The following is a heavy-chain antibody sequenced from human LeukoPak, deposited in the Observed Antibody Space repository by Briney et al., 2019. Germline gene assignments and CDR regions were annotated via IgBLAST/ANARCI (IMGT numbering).Heavy chain of an antibody. Sequence: GGSLRLSCADSGFTFSTYWMSWLRQVPGKGLEWVANIKPDGSEKYYADSEKGRFSISRDNAKNSLYLQMNNLRAEDTAVYYCARTKNSGRYYYFDYWGPGTLVTVSS. CDR1: GFTFSTYW. CDR2: IKPDGSEK. J-gene: IGHJ4*02. D-gene: IGHD3-22*01. CDR3: ARTKNSGRYYYFDY. V-gene: IGHV3-7*01.